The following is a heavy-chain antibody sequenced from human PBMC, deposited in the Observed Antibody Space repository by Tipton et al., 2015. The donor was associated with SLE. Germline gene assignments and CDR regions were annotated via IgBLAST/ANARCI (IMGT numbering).Heavy chain of an antibody. CDR2: SYYSGST. CDR3: AREDFDWLSLRY. V-gene: IGHV4-59*12. CDR1: GGSISSYY. Sequence: TLSLTCTVSGGSISSYYWSWIRQPPGKGQEWIGYSYYSGSTNYNPSLKSRVTISVETSKNQFSLKLSSVTAADTAVYYCAREDFDWLSLRYWGQGTLVTVSS. D-gene: IGHD3-9*01. J-gene: IGHJ4*02.